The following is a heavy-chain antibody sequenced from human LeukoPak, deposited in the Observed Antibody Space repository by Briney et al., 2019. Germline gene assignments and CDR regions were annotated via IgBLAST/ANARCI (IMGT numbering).Heavy chain of an antibody. J-gene: IGHJ3*02. CDR2: IYYSGST. D-gene: IGHD6-19*01. CDR3: AVGYSSGWYAFDI. CDR1: GGSISSSSYY. V-gene: IGHV4-39*07. Sequence: SETLSLTCTVSGGSISSSSYYWGWIRQPPGKGLEWIGSIYYSGSTNYNPSLKSRVTISVDTSKNQFSLKLSSVTAADTAVYYCAVGYSSGWYAFDIWGQGTMVTVSS.